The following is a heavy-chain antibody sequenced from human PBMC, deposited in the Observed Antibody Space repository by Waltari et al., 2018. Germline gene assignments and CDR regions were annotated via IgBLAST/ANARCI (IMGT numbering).Heavy chain of an antibody. V-gene: IGHV3-30*03. D-gene: IGHD3-22*01. Sequence: QVQLVESGGGVVQPGRSLRLSCTASEFTFSSYAMHWVRQAPGKGLEWGAVISYNEKNIYYVDSVKGRFTISRDNSKKKLYLQMSSLRDEDTAVYYCARDYCDRTNCHGMDVWGQGTTVTVSS. CDR3: ARDYCDRTNCHGMDV. CDR1: EFTFSSYA. CDR2: ISYNEKNI. J-gene: IGHJ6*02.